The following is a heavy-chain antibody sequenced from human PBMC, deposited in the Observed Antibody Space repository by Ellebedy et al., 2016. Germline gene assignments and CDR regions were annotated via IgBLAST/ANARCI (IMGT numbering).Heavy chain of an antibody. J-gene: IGHJ4*02. CDR3: ARDTY. CDR1: GFTFSNFW. CDR2: IKEDGSEK. V-gene: IGHV3-7*04. Sequence: GGSLRLXXAASGFTFSNFWMSWVRQAPGRGLEWVANIKEDGSEKYYVDSVKGRFTISRDNAKNSLYLQMNSLRAEDTAVYYCARDTYWGQGTLVTVSS.